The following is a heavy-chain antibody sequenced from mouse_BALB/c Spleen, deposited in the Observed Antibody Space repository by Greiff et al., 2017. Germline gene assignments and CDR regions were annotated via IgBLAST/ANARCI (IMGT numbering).Heavy chain of an antibody. D-gene: IGHD3-1*01. V-gene: IGHV7-3*02. CDR3: ARTARVPYAMDY. Sequence: EVQLVESGGGLVQPGGSLRLSCATSGFTFTDYYMSWVRQPPGKALEWLGFIRNKANGYTTEYSASVKGRFTISRDNSQSILYLQMNTLRAEDSATYYCARTARVPYAMDYWGQGTSVTVSS. CDR2: IRNKANGYTT. CDR1: GFTFTDYY. J-gene: IGHJ4*01.